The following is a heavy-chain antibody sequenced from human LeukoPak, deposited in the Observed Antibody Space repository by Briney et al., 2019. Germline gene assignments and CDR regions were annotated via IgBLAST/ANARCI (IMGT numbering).Heavy chain of an antibody. V-gene: IGHV3-33*01. CDR2: IWHDGNIK. CDR1: GFTFSSYG. CDR3: ASGYITIFGVANPTLDY. Sequence: PGGSLRLSCAASGFTFSSYGMHWVRQAPGKGLEWVAIIWHDGNIKYYTDSVKGRFTISRDNSKNTLYLQINSLRGEDTAVYYCASGYITIFGVANPTLDYWGQGTLVTVSS. D-gene: IGHD3-3*01. J-gene: IGHJ4*02.